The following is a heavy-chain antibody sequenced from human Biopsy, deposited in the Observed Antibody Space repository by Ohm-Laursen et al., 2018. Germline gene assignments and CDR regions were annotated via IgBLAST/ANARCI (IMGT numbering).Heavy chain of an antibody. CDR1: SASIPLSY. V-gene: IGHV4-59*01. CDR2: INHSAHT. D-gene: IGHD2-8*02. CDR3: ARDRIAYCTATSCDNFGLDV. Sequence: SDTLSLTCTVSSASIPLSYSRWIRQSPGNGLQWIGYINHSAHTHYNPSLKSRLTMSVDTSKNQFSLKLTSVTAADTAVYYCARDRIAYCTATSCDNFGLDVWGQGTTVTVSS. J-gene: IGHJ6*02.